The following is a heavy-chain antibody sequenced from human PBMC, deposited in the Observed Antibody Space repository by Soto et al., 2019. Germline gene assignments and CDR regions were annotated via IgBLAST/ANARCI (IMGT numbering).Heavy chain of an antibody. Sequence: PSETLSLTCAVSGGSISSSNWRSWVSQHPGKGMEWIGEIYHRGRTNNNPPLKSRVTISVDKSKNQFSLKLSSVTAADTAVYYCARESGCSGGSCYKTDAFDIWGQGTMVTVSS. CDR1: GGSISSSNW. CDR3: ARESGCSGGSCYKTDAFDI. J-gene: IGHJ3*02. D-gene: IGHD2-15*01. CDR2: IYHRGRT. V-gene: IGHV4-4*02.